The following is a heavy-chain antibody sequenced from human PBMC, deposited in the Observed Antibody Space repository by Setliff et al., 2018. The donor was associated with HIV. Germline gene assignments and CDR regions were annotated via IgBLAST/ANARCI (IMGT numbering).Heavy chain of an antibody. J-gene: IGHJ4*02. V-gene: IGHV4-34*01. CDR1: GGSFNGYS. CDR3: ARDVLDLVISVYGF. Sequence: SETLSLTCAVYGGSFNGYSWTWIRQPPGKGLEWIGEINHSGSTNYNPSLNDRATISLDTSKNQFSLKLNSVTAADTAVYYCARDVLDLVISVYGFWGQGIPVTVSS. D-gene: IGHD3-22*01. CDR2: INHSGST.